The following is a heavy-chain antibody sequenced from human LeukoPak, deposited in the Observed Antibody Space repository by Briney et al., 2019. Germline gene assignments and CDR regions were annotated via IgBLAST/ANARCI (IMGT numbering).Heavy chain of an antibody. CDR3: ASAGGYSSSWFFDAFDI. Sequence: SVKVSCKASGGTFSSYAISWVRQAPGQGLEWMGRIIPILGIANYAQKFQGRVTITADKSTSTAYMELSSLRSEDTAVYYCASAGGYSSSWFFDAFDIWGQGTMVTVSS. V-gene: IGHV1-69*04. J-gene: IGHJ3*02. CDR1: GGTFSSYA. D-gene: IGHD6-13*01. CDR2: IIPILGIA.